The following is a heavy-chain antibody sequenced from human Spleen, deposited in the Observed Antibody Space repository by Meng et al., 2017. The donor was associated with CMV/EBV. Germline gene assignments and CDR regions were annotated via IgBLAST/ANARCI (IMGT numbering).Heavy chain of an antibody. CDR2: IYYSGST. J-gene: IGHJ4*02. CDR1: GGSISSSSYY. D-gene: IGHD3-10*01. V-gene: IGHV4-39*07. Sequence: SETLSLTCTVSGGSISSSSYYWGWIRQPPGKGLEWIGSIYYSGSTYYNPSLKSRVTISVDTSKNQFSLKLSSVTAADTAVYYCASSKPSTHPTYYGSGSYYFDYWGQGTLVTVSS. CDR3: ASSKPSTHPTYYGSGSYYFDY.